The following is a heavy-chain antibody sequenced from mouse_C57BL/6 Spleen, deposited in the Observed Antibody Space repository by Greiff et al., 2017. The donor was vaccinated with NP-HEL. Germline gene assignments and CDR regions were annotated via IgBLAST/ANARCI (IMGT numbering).Heavy chain of an antibody. CDR1: GYTFTSYW. D-gene: IGHD2-3*01. J-gene: IGHJ1*03. V-gene: IGHV1-59*01. CDR2: IDPSDSYT. Sequence: QVQLKQPGAELVRPGTSVKLSCKASGYTFTSYWMHWVKQRPGQGLEWIGVIDPSDSYTNYNQKFKGKATLTVDTSSSTAYMQLSSLTSEDSAVYYCARSYDGYPNWYFDVWGTGTTVTVSS. CDR3: ARSYDGYPNWYFDV.